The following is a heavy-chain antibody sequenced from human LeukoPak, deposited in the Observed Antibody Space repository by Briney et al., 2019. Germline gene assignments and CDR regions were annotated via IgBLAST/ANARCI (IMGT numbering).Heavy chain of an antibody. V-gene: IGHV1-2*02. CDR1: GYTFTGYY. CDR2: INPNSGGT. D-gene: IGHD4-11*01. CDR3: ARPHDYKDAFDI. Sequence: ASVKFSCKASGYTFTGYYMHWVRQAPGQGLEWMGWINPNSGGTNYAQKFQGRVTITTDKSTSTAYMELSSLRSEDTAVYYCARPHDYKDAFDIWGQGTMVTVSS. J-gene: IGHJ3*02.